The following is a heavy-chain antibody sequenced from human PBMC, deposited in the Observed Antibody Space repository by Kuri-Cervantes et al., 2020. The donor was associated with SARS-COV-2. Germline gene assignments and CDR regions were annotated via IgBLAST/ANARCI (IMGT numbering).Heavy chain of an antibody. CDR3: ARDLEGPSYYYYMDV. D-gene: IGHD1-1*01. CDR2: IIPIFGTA. Sequence: AVKVSCKASGGTFSSYAISWVRQAPGQGLEWMGGIIPIFGTANYAQKFQGRVTITTDESTSTAYMELSSLRSEDTAVYYCARDLEGPSYYYYMDVWGKGTTVTVSS. CDR1: GGTFSSYA. J-gene: IGHJ6*03. V-gene: IGHV1-69*05.